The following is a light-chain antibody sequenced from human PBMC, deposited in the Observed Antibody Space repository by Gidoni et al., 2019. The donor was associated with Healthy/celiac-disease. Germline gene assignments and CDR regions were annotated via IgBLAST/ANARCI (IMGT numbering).Light chain of an antibody. V-gene: IGLV2-14*01. Sequence: QSALTQPASVSGSPGQSITISCTGTRSDFVGYNYVSWYQQHPGKAPKLMIYDVSNRPSGVSNRFSGSKSGNTASLTISGLQAEDEADYYCSSYTSSSTLEIGGGTKLTVL. J-gene: IGLJ2*01. CDR2: DVS. CDR1: RSDFVGYNY. CDR3: SSYTSSSTLE.